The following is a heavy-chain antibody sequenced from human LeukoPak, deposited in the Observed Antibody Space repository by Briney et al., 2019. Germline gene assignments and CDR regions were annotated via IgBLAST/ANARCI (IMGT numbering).Heavy chain of an antibody. J-gene: IGHJ3*02. Sequence: SETLSLTCTVSGGSISSYYWSWIRQPPGKGLEWIGYIYYSGGPNYNPPLKIRVTISVDTSKNQFSLKLSSVTAADTAVYYCARDGDPVYYDILTGYYIGAFDIWGQGTMVTVSS. D-gene: IGHD3-9*01. V-gene: IGHV4-59*01. CDR1: GGSISSYY. CDR2: IYYSGGP. CDR3: ARDGDPVYYDILTGYYIGAFDI.